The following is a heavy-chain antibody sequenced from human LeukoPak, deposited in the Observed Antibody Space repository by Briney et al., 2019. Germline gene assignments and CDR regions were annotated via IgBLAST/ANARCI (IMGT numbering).Heavy chain of an antibody. CDR2: INGGGGHA. CDR3: AKDDSMTFDHFDS. V-gene: IGHV3-23*01. CDR1: GFTFKMFA. D-gene: IGHD4-11*01. J-gene: IGHJ4*02. Sequence: PGGSLRLSCAASGFTFKMFAMSWVRQAPGKGLEWVSGINGGGGHAYYADSVEGRFTISRDNSKNMLYLQMNSLESRTRPYFCAKDDSMTFDHFDSWGQGLLVSVSS.